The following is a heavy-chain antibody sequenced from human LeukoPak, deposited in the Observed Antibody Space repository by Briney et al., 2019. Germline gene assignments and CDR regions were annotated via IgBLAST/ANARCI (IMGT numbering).Heavy chain of an antibody. Sequence: GGSLTLSCAASGFTFSSYAMHWVRQAPGKGLEWVAVISYDGGNTYYADSVKGRFTISRDNSKNTLYLQLNSLRAEDTAVYYCARDSTYYYGTGSSEPHYFDYWCQGALVTVSS. D-gene: IGHD3-10*01. J-gene: IGHJ4*02. CDR2: ISYDGGNT. CDR1: GFTFSSYA. CDR3: ARDSTYYYGTGSSEPHYFDY. V-gene: IGHV3-30*01.